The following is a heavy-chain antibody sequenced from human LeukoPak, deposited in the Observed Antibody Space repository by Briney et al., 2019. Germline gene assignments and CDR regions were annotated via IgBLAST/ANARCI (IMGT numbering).Heavy chain of an antibody. CDR2: INPAGRT. J-gene: IGHJ3*02. Sequence: GGSLRLSCAASGFTSTNHDMHWVRQETGKGLEWVSAINPAGRTYYADSVRGRFIISRENAKNSFYLQLNSLRVEDTAIYYCAREGSDEFADIWGQGTFVTVSS. D-gene: IGHD3-10*01. CDR3: AREGSDEFADI. V-gene: IGHV3-13*01. CDR1: GFTSTNHD.